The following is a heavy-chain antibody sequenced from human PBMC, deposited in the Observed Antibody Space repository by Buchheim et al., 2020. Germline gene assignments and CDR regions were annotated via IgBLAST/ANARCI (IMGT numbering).Heavy chain of an antibody. CDR1: GFTFSSYG. CDR2: IWYDGSNK. D-gene: IGHD3-22*01. V-gene: IGHV3-33*01. CDR3: ARDNRVYYDTEDAFDI. Sequence: QVQLVESGGGVVQPGRSLRLSCAASGFTFSSYGMHWVRQAPGKGLEWVAVIWYDGSNKYYADSVKGRFTISRDNSKNTLYLQMNSLRAEDTAVYYCARDNRVYYDTEDAFDIWGQGT. J-gene: IGHJ3*02.